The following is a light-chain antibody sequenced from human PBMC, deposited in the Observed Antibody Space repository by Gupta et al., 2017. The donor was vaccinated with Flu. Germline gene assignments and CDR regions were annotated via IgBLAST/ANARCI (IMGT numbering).Light chain of an antibody. V-gene: IGKV1-39*01. Sequence: DVQMTQSPSSLSASVGDRVTITCRASQTITTYLHWYQQKPGKAPKLLIYTATNLQSGVPSRFSGSGSGTDFTLTISSLQPEDFATYYCQQSFTTPRFTFGPGTRVDIK. J-gene: IGKJ3*01. CDR1: QTITTY. CDR3: QQSFTTPRFT. CDR2: TAT.